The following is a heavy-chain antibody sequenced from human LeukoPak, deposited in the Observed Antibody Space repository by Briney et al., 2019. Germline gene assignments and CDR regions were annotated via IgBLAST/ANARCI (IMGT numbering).Heavy chain of an antibody. D-gene: IGHD3-3*01. J-gene: IGHJ5*02. CDR1: GYTFTSYD. Sequence: ASVKVSCKASGYTFTSYDINWVRQATGQGLEWMGWINPNSGNTGYAQKFQGRITISRNTSINTAYMQLSSLTSDDTAVYYCATRRLERRAGSWFDPWGQGTLVTVSS. V-gene: IGHV1-8*01. CDR2: INPNSGNT. CDR3: ATRRLERRAGSWFDP.